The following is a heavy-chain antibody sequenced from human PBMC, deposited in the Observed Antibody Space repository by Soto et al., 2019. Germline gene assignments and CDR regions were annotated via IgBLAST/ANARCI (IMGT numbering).Heavy chain of an antibody. CDR2: IYLGDFEM. J-gene: IGHJ4*02. V-gene: IGHV5-51*01. Sequence: GESLKISCKGSGYKFIDYWISWVRQVPGKGLAWMESIYLGDFEMKYGPSFQRQVASSAYKSSTTVYLRWSSLKASDTVIHYCARAFRGEYWDRRSWYSAYWGQGAQVTASS. CDR3: ARAFRGEYWDRRSWYSAY. D-gene: IGHD2-15*01. CDR1: GYKFIDYW.